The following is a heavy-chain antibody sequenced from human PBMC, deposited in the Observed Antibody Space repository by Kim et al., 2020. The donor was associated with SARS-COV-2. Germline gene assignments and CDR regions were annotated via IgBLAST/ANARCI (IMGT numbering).Heavy chain of an antibody. V-gene: IGHV3-66*01. CDR3: ARDRSSAFRFGP. CDR2: T. Sequence: TDYADSGKGMLSFSRDNAQNTLYLQMNSLRVEDTAVYYCARDRSSAFRFGPWGKGTLVTVSS. D-gene: IGHD3-22*01. J-gene: IGHJ5*02.